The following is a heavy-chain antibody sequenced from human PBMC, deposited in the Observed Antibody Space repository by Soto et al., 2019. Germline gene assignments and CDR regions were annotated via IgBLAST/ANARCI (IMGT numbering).Heavy chain of an antibody. CDR2: IIPIFGTA. D-gene: IGHD3-22*01. CDR3: ARDGYYYDSSGYYSYFDY. Sequence: QVQLVQSGAEVKKPGSSVKVSCKASGGTFSSYAISWVRQAPGQGLEWMGWIIPIFGTANYAQKFPGRVTITADESTSTAYMELSSLRSEDTAVYYCARDGYYYDSSGYYSYFDYWGQGTLVTVSS. V-gene: IGHV1-69*12. CDR1: GGTFSSYA. J-gene: IGHJ4*02.